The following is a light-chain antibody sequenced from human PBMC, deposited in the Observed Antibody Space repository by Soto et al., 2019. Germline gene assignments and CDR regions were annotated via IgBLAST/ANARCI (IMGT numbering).Light chain of an antibody. CDR1: QSVSIN. J-gene: IGKJ1*01. CDR2: GVS. CDR3: QQYNNWPPTT. V-gene: IGKV3-15*01. Sequence: EIVMTQSPATLSVSPGVRATLSCRASQSVSINLAWYQQRRGQAPRLLIYGVSTRATGIPSRFSGSGSGTEFTLTISSLQSEDFAVYYCQQYNNWPPTTFGQGTKVEIK.